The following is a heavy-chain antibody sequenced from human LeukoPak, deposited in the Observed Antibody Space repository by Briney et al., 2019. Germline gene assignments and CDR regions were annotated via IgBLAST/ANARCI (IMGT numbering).Heavy chain of an antibody. V-gene: IGHV3-53*01. Sequence: GGSLRLSCAASGFTVSSNYMSWVRQAPGKGLEWVSVIYSGGSTYYADSVKGRFTISRDNSKNTLYLQMNSLRAEDTAVYYCARMFSVFWSVFYPLKYFAYWGQGTLVTVSS. J-gene: IGHJ4*02. D-gene: IGHD3-3*01. CDR2: IYSGGST. CDR3: ARMFSVFWSVFYPLKYFAY. CDR1: GFTVSSNY.